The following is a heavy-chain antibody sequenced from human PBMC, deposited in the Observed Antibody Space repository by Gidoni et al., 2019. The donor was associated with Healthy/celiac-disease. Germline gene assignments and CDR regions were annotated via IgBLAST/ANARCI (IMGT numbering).Heavy chain of an antibody. J-gene: IGHJ3*02. D-gene: IGHD6-19*01. CDR2: IIPIFGTA. CDR3: ARDLRVAVAFDGVGAFDI. V-gene: IGHV1-69*01. CDR1: GGTFSSYA. Sequence: QVQLVQSGAEVKKPGSSVKVSCKASGGTFSSYAISWVRQAPGQGLEWMGGIIPIFGTANYAQKFQGRVTITADESTSTAYMELSSLRSEDTAVYYCARDLRVAVAFDGVGAFDIWGQGTMVTVSS.